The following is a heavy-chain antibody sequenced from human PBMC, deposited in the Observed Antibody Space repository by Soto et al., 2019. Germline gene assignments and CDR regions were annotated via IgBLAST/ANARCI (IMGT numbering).Heavy chain of an antibody. D-gene: IGHD5-18*01. CDR1: GFTLSSFG. CDR3: ARDGSFAYSYRYYYYGMDV. Sequence: PGGSLRLSCPASGFTLSSFGIHWGRQAPDKGLEGVAVIWYDGTNKYYEDSVKCRFTISRDNSKNTLYLQMNSLSADDTDVYYCARDGSFAYSYRYYYYGMDVWGQGTTVTVSS. V-gene: IGHV3-33*01. J-gene: IGHJ6*02. CDR2: IWYDGTNK.